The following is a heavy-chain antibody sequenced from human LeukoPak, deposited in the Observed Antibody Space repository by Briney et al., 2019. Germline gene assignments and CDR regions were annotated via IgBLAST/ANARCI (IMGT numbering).Heavy chain of an antibody. D-gene: IGHD3-10*01. J-gene: IGHJ2*01. V-gene: IGHV4-59*01. CDR1: GGSISSCY. CDR2: IYYSGST. CDR3: ARDRGRWPAYWYFDL. Sequence: SETLSLTCTVSGGSISSCYWSWIRQPPGKGLEWIGYIYYSGSTNYNPSLKSRVTISVDTSKNQFSLKLSSVTAADTAVYYCARDRGRWPAYWYFDLWGRGTLVTVSS.